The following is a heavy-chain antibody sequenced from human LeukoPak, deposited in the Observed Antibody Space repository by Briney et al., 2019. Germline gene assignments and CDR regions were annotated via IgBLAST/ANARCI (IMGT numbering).Heavy chain of an antibody. J-gene: IGHJ3*02. D-gene: IGHD6-25*01. CDR2: IKQDGSEK. CDR3: ASPKYAAAFDI. V-gene: IGHV3-7*03. Sequence: PGGSLRLSCAASGFTFSNYWMSWVRQAPGKGLEWVANIKQDGSEKYYVDSVKGRFTISRDNAKNSLSLQMNSLRAEDTAVYYCASPKYAAAFDIWGQGTMVTVSS. CDR1: GFTFSNYW.